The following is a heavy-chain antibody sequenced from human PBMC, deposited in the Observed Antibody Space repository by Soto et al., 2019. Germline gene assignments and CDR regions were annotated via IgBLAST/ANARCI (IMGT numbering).Heavy chain of an antibody. CDR2: IYYSGST. CDR1: GGSISSYY. Sequence: KPSETLSLTCTVSGGSISSYYWSWIRQPPGKGLEWIGYIYYSGSTNYNPSLKSRVTISVDTSKNQFSLKLSSVTAADTAVYYCARDHHSSSWLGNWFDPWGQGTLVTVSS. CDR3: ARDHHSSSWLGNWFDP. D-gene: IGHD6-13*01. V-gene: IGHV4-59*01. J-gene: IGHJ5*02.